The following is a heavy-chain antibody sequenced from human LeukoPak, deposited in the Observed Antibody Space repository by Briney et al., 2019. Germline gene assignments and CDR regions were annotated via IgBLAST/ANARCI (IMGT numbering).Heavy chain of an antibody. D-gene: IGHD6-13*01. CDR3: ARSPYSSSWYGAFDI. V-gene: IGHV3-30*04. Sequence: GGSLRLSCAASGFTFSSYAMHWVRQAPGKGLEWVAVISYDGSNKYYADSVKGRFTISRDNSKNTLYLQMNSLRAEDTAVYCCARSPYSSSWYGAFDIWGQGTMVTVSS. J-gene: IGHJ3*02. CDR1: GFTFSSYA. CDR2: ISYDGSNK.